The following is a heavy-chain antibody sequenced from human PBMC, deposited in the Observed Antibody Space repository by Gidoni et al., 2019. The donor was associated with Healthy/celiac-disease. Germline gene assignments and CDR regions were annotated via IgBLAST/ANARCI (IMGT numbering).Heavy chain of an antibody. D-gene: IGHD5-18*01. CDR3: ARDPVDTAMDDRYYYYGMDV. J-gene: IGHJ6*02. Sequence: QVQLVQSGAEVKKPGSSVKVSCKASGGTFSSYAISWVRQAPGQGLEWMGGIIPIFGTANYAQKFQGRVTITADESTSTAYMELSSLRSEDTAVYYCARDPVDTAMDDRYYYYGMDVWGQGTTVTVSS. CDR1: GGTFSSYA. V-gene: IGHV1-69*01. CDR2: IIPIFGTA.